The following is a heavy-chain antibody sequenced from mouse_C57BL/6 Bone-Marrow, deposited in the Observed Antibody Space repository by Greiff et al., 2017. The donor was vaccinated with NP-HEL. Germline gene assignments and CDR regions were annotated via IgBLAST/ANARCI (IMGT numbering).Heavy chain of an antibody. CDR1: GYTFTDYY. CDR3: ASKIYYGNPDAMDY. Sequence: QVQLQQSGPELVKPGASVKISCKASGYTFTDYYINWVKQRPGQGLEWIGWIFPGSGSTYYNEKFKGKATLTVDKSSSTAYMLLSSLASEDSAVYFCASKIYYGNPDAMDYWGQGTSVTVSS. CDR2: IFPGSGST. V-gene: IGHV1-75*01. D-gene: IGHD2-1*01. J-gene: IGHJ4*01.